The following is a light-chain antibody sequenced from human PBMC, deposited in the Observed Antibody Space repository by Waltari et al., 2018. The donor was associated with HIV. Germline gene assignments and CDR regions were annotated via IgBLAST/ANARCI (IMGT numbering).Light chain of an antibody. Sequence: QSVLTQPPSVSGAPGQRVTISCPGSSSNIGAGYDVHWSQQLPGTAPKLLISGNSNRPSGVPDRFSGSKSGTSASLAITGLQAEDEADYYCQSYDSSLSGSVVFGGGTKLTVL. CDR2: GNS. CDR1: SSNIGAGYD. V-gene: IGLV1-40*01. J-gene: IGLJ2*01. CDR3: QSYDSSLSGSVV.